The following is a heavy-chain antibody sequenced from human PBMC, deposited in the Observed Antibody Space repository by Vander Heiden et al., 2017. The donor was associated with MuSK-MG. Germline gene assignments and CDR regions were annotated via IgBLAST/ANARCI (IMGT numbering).Heavy chain of an antibody. J-gene: IGHJ4*01. V-gene: IGHV4-39*01. CDR1: GGSVSSSSYY. CDR2: IYHSGDT. Sequence: QLQLQESGPGLVKPSETLSLTCSVSGGSVSSSSYYWGWIRQPPGQGLEWIGIIYHSGDTYYNPSLRSRVTISVDTSKNQVSLKVSSATAADTAVYYCARDELSTASNNFDYWGQGTLLTVSS. CDR3: ARDELSTASNNFDY. D-gene: IGHD3-9*01.